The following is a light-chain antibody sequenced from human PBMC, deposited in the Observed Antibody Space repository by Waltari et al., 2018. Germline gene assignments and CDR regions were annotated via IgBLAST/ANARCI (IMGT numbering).Light chain of an antibody. CDR1: SSDVGASNY. CDR3: GTSTTTRNHV. Sequence: QSALTQPASVSGSPGQSNTISRSGTSSDVGASNYVCWYQQHPGKAPKLIIYDVSVPPSGVSNRFSGSKSGNTASLTISGLHTEDEADYYCGTSTTTRNHVFGTGTKVTVL. CDR2: DVS. V-gene: IGLV2-14*03. J-gene: IGLJ1*01.